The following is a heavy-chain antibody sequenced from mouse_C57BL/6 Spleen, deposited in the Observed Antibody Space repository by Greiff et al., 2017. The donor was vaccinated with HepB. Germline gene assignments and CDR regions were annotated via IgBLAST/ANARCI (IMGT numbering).Heavy chain of an antibody. D-gene: IGHD2-4*01. CDR1: GYTFTSYW. V-gene: IGHV1-55*01. Sequence: VQLQQSGAELVKPGASVKMSCKASGYTFTSYWITWVKQRPGQGLEWIGDIYPGSGSTNYNEKFQSKATLTVDTSTSTAYMQLSSLTSEDSAGYYCASEGDDYGGYAMDYWGQGTSVTVAS. CDR3: ASEGDDYGGYAMDY. CDR2: IYPGSGST. J-gene: IGHJ4*01.